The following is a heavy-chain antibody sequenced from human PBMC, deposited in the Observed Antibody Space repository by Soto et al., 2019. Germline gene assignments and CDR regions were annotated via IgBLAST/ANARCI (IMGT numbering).Heavy chain of an antibody. D-gene: IGHD1-7*01. CDR3: ARVLTGTTFVDY. Sequence: QVQLVQSGAQVKKPGASVKVSCKASGYTFTSYYMHWVRQAPGRGLEWMGIINPSGGSTSYAQKFQGRVTMTRDTSTSTVYMELSSLRSEDTAVYYCARVLTGTTFVDYWGQGTLVTVSS. CDR1: GYTFTSYY. V-gene: IGHV1-46*03. CDR2: INPSGGST. J-gene: IGHJ4*02.